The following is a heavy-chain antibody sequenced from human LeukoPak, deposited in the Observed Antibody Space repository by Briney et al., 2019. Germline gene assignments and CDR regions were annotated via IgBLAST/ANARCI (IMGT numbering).Heavy chain of an antibody. J-gene: IGHJ4*02. D-gene: IGHD5-12*01. CDR1: GYTFTGYY. CDR3: ARPYEGEGDSGYEYYFDY. V-gene: IGHV1-2*02. Sequence: ASVKVSCKASGYTFTGYYMHWVRQAPGQGLGWMGWINPNSGGTTYAKTFKARFTMPRDTSISPAYIELRRLKSDDPAVYYCARPYEGEGDSGYEYYFDYGGQGTLVTVSS. CDR2: INPNSGGT.